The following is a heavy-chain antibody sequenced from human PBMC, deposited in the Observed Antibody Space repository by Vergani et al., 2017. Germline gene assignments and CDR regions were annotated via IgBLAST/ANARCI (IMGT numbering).Heavy chain of an antibody. Sequence: EVQLVESGGGLVKPGRSLRLSCTASGFTFGDYAMSWFRQAPGKGLEWVGFIRSKAYGGTTEYAASVKGRFTISRDDSKSIAYLQMNSLKTEDTAVYYCTRDRGGSSPYYFDYWGQGTLVTVSS. V-gene: IGHV3-49*05. D-gene: IGHD1-26*01. CDR3: TRDRGGSSPYYFDY. CDR1: GFTFGDYA. CDR2: IRSKAYGGTT. J-gene: IGHJ4*02.